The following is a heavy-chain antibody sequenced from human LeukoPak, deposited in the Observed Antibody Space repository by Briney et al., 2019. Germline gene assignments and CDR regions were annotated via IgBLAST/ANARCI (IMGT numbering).Heavy chain of an antibody. CDR1: GVSISSGDYY. V-gene: IGHV4-30-4*08. J-gene: IGHJ4*02. Sequence: PSQTLSLTCTVSGVSISSGDYYWSWIRQPPGKGLEWIGYIYYSGSTYYNPSLKSRVTISVDTSKNQFSLKLSSVSAADTAVYYCARDSRGTNRLRYYFDYWGQGTLVTVSS. CDR3: ARDSRGTNRLRYYFDY. D-gene: IGHD1-14*01. CDR2: IYYSGST.